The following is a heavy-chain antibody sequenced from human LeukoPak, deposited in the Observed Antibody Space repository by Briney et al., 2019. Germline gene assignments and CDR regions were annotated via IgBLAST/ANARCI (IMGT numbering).Heavy chain of an antibody. CDR3: AKMRGQYYHSYYMDA. CDR1: GFIFSSYA. V-gene: IGHV3-23*01. Sequence: GSLRLSCAASGFIFSSYAMSWVRQAPGKGLEWISYGGSGGSTYYADSVKGRFTVSRDNSKSTLYLQMNSLTAEDTAVYYCAKMRGQYYHSYYMDAWGKGTTVTVSS. J-gene: IGHJ6*03. CDR2: GGSGGST.